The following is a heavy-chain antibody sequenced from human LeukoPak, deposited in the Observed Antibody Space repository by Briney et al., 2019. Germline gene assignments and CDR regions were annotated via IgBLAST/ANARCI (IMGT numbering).Heavy chain of an antibody. CDR3: ASLRERSYYARGFDY. CDR1: GGSISSSSYY. V-gene: IGHV4-39*01. CDR2: IYYSGST. Sequence: SETLSLTCTVSGGSISSSSYYWGWIRQPPGKGLEWVGSIYYSGSTYYNPSLKSRVTISVDTSKNQFSLKLSSVTAANTAVYYCASLRERSYYARGFDYWGQGTLVTVSS. J-gene: IGHJ4*02. D-gene: IGHD3-3*01.